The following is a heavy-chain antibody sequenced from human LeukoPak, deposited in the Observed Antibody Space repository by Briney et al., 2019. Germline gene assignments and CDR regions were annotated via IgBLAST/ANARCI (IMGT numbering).Heavy chain of an antibody. D-gene: IGHD3-22*01. CDR2: IYYSGST. CDR3: ATLSLDYYDSSGSFHYFDY. J-gene: IGHJ4*02. V-gene: IGHV4-39*01. CDR1: GGSISSNNYY. Sequence: SETLSLTCTVSGGSISSNNYYWGWIRQPPGKGLEWIGSIYYSGSTYYNPSLKSRVTISVDTSKNQFSLRLSSVTAADTAVYYCATLSLDYYDSSGSFHYFDYWGQGTLVTVSS.